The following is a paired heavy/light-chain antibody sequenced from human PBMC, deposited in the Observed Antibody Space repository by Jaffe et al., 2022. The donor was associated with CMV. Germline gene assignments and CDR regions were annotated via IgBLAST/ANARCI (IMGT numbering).Heavy chain of an antibody. CDR2: INHIGST. V-gene: IGHV4-34*01. CDR3: ARASPTYYYDSSGFVDY. CDR1: GGSFSGYF. D-gene: IGHD3-22*01. Sequence: QVQLQQWGAGLLKPSETLSLTCGVYGGSFSGYFWSWFRHPPGKGLEWIGEINHIGSTSYNPSLKSRVTISIDTSKKQFSLTLSSVTAADTAIYYCARASPTYYYDSSGFVDYWGQGTLVTVSS. J-gene: IGHJ4*02.
Light chain of an antibody. CDR2: RAS. Sequence: EIVLTQSPGTLSLSPGERATLSCRASQSVSSNYLAWYQQKPGQAPRLLIYRASTRATGIPERFSGSGSGTDFTLTISRLEPEDFVVYYCQQYGSSPRTFGQGTKVEIK. CDR1: QSVSSNY. J-gene: IGKJ1*01. CDR3: QQYGSSPRT. V-gene: IGKV3-20*01.